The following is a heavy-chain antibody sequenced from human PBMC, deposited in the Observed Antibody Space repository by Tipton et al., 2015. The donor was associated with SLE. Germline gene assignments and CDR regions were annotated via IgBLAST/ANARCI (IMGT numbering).Heavy chain of an antibody. Sequence: TLSLTCTVSGGSISSHYWSWIRQPPGKGLEWIGEINHSGSTNYNPSLKSRVTISVDTSKNQFSLKLSSVTAADTAVYYCARGQGWLRSFDPWGQGTLVTVSS. D-gene: IGHD5-12*01. CDR3: ARGQGWLRSFDP. CDR1: GGSISSHY. V-gene: IGHV4-34*01. CDR2: INHSGST. J-gene: IGHJ5*02.